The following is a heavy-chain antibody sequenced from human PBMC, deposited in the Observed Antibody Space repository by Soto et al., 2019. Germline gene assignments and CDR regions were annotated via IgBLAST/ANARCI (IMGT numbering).Heavy chain of an antibody. CDR1: GGSISSGGYY. J-gene: IGHJ4*02. Sequence: SETLSLTCTVSGGSISSGGYYWSWIRQHPGKGLEWIGYIYYSGSTYYNPSLKSRVTISVDTSKNQFSLKLSSVTAADTAVYYCARANYHYGDYRLEGLYFDYWGQGTLVTVSS. D-gene: IGHD4-17*01. V-gene: IGHV4-31*03. CDR2: IYYSGST. CDR3: ARANYHYGDYRLEGLYFDY.